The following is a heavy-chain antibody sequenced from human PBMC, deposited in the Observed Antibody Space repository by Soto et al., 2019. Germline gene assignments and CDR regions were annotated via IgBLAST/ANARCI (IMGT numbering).Heavy chain of an antibody. V-gene: IGHV3-23*01. CDR3: AKRRSDCTNGVCYWRYFDY. J-gene: IGHJ4*02. Sequence: PGGSLRLSCAASGFTFSSYARSWVRQAPGKGLEWVSAISGSGGSTYYADSVKGRFTISRDNSKNTLYLQMNSLRAEDTAVYYCAKRRSDCTNGVCYWRYFDYWGQGTLVTVSS. CDR1: GFTFSSYA. CDR2: ISGSGGST. D-gene: IGHD2-8*01.